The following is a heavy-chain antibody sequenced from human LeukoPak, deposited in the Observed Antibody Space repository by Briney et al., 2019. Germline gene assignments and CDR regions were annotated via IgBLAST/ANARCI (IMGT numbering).Heavy chain of an antibody. CDR1: GYTFTSYY. CDR2: INPSGGST. Sequence: ASVKVSCKASGYTFTSYYMHWVRQAPGQGLEWMAIINPSGGSTRYAQKFHGRVTMTRDTSTNTVYMELSSLRSEDTAVYYCARDPRPSYDSSDYYYPGDYWGQGTLVTVSS. CDR3: ARDPRPSYDSSDYYYPGDY. V-gene: IGHV1-46*01. J-gene: IGHJ4*02. D-gene: IGHD3-22*01.